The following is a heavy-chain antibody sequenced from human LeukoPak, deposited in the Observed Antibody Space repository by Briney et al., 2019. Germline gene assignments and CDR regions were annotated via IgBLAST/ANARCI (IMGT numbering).Heavy chain of an antibody. CDR3: AGREANYDYVWGSYRLTFDY. V-gene: IGHV4-59*01. CDR2: IYYSGST. CDR1: GGSISSYY. J-gene: IGHJ4*02. Sequence: SETLSLTCTVSGGSISSYYWSWIRQPPGKGLEWIGYIYYSGSTNYNPSLKSRVTISVDTSKNQFSLKLSSVTAADTAVYYCAGREANYDYVWGSYRLTFDYWGQGTLVTVSS. D-gene: IGHD3-16*02.